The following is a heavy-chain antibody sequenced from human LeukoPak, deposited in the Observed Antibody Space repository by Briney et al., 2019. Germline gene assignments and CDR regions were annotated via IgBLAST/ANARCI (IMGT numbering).Heavy chain of an antibody. V-gene: IGHV4-39*01. J-gene: IGHJ4*02. CDR3: ARHGYSSSWYPIDY. CDR2: IYYSGST. D-gene: IGHD6-13*01. CDR1: GGSISSSSYY. Sequence: SETLSLTCTVSGGSISSSSYYWGWIRQPPGKGLELIGSIYYSGSTYYSPSLMSLVTISVDTSKNQFSLNLSSVTAAETAVYSCARHGYSSSWYPIDYWGQGTLVTVSS.